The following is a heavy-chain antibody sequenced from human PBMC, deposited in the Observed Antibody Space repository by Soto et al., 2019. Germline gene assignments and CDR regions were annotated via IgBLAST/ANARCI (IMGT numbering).Heavy chain of an antibody. Sequence: EVQLVESGGGLVKPGGSLRLSCAASGFTFSSYSMNWVRQAPGKGREWVSSISSSSSYIYYADSVKGRFTISRDNAKNSLYLQMNSLRSEDTAVYYCARAPTLPPGYGLDVWGQGTTVTVSS. CDR3: ARAPTLPPGYGLDV. CDR2: ISSSSSYI. CDR1: GFTFSSYS. D-gene: IGHD1-26*01. V-gene: IGHV3-21*01. J-gene: IGHJ6*02.